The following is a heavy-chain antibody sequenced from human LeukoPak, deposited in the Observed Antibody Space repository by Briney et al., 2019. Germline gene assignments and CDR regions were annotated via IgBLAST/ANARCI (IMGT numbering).Heavy chain of an antibody. J-gene: IGHJ4*02. CDR2: IQEDGREK. CDR3: ARDSLYSGSYSTFDY. V-gene: IGHV3-7*01. D-gene: IGHD1-26*01. CDR1: GFTFSGYW. Sequence: PGGSLRLSCAASGFTFSGYWMSWVRQAPGKGLEWVANIQEDGREKHYVESVKGRFTISRDNAKKSLYLQINSLKAEDTAVYYCARDSLYSGSYSTFDYWGQGALITVSS.